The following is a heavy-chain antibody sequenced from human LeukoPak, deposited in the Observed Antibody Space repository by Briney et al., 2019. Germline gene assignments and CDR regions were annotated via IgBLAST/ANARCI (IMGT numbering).Heavy chain of an antibody. J-gene: IGHJ5*02. Sequence: PSETLFLTCTVSGGSISSYYWSWIRQPPGKGLEWIGYIYYSGSTNYNPSLKSRVTISVDTSKNQFSLKLSSVTAADTAVYYCARQGATVSHWFDPWGRGTLVTVSS. D-gene: IGHD4-17*01. V-gene: IGHV4-59*08. CDR1: GGSISSYY. CDR2: IYYSGST. CDR3: ARQGATVSHWFDP.